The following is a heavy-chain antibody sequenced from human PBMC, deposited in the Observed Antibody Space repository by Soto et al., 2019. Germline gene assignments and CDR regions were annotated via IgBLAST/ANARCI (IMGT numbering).Heavy chain of an antibody. Sequence: QVQLVESGGGVVQPGRSLRLSCAASGFTFSSYGMHWVRQAPGKGLEWVAVISYDGSNKYYADSVKGRFTISRDNSKNTLYLQMNSLRAEDTAVYYCAKDSLRGAEGIYYFDYWGQGTLVTVSS. D-gene: IGHD3-10*01. CDR2: ISYDGSNK. CDR3: AKDSLRGAEGIYYFDY. CDR1: GFTFSSYG. V-gene: IGHV3-30*18. J-gene: IGHJ4*02.